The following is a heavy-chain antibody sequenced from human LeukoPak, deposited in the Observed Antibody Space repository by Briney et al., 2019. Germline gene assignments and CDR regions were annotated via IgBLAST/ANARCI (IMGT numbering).Heavy chain of an antibody. V-gene: IGHV3-7*01. J-gene: IGHJ5*02. Sequence: GGSLRLSCAASEFTFSTYWMSWVRQAPGKGLEWVANVNQDGSAKYYVDSVKGRFTISRDNSKNTLYLQMNSLRAEDTAVYYCANFDTFDPWGQGTLVTVSS. CDR1: EFTFSTYW. CDR2: VNQDGSAK. CDR3: ANFDTFDP.